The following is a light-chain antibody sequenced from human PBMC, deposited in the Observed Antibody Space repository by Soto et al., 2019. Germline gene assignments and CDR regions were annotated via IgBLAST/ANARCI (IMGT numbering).Light chain of an antibody. CDR3: SSYTTCSTQV. V-gene: IGLV2-8*01. CDR1: NSDVGTYNY. J-gene: IGLJ1*01. Sequence: QSVLAQPPSASGSPGQSVTITCTGTNSDVGTYNYVSWYQHHPGKAPKFMIYEVSKRPLGVPDRFSGSKSGNTASLNVSWLQAEDEADYYCSSYTTCSTQVFGTGTKVTVL. CDR2: EVS.